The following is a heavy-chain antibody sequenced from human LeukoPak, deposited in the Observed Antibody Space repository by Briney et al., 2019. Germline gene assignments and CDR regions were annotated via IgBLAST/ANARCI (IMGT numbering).Heavy chain of an antibody. CDR1: GFTFSSYA. D-gene: IGHD2-21*01. V-gene: IGHV3-23*01. Sequence: GGSLRLSCAASGFTFSSYAMSWVREAPGKGLGWVSAISGSGGSTYYADSVKGRFTISTDNFKNTLYMQMNSLRAEDTAVYSRAKHKNAILLDPWGQGTLVTVSS. CDR3: AKHKNAILLDP. J-gene: IGHJ5*02. CDR2: ISGSGGST.